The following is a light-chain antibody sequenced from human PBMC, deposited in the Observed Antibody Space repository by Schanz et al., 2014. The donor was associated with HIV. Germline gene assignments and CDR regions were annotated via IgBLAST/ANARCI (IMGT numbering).Light chain of an antibody. CDR3: SSYGGSNNLV. CDR2: DVD. Sequence: QSALTQPASVSGSPGQSITISCTGTSSDVGGYNYVSWYQHHPGKAPKLIIYDVDNRPSGVPDRFSGSKSGNTASLTVSGLQAEDEADYYCSSYGGSNNLVFGGGTKVTVL. J-gene: IGLJ2*01. CDR1: SSDVGGYNY. V-gene: IGLV2-8*01.